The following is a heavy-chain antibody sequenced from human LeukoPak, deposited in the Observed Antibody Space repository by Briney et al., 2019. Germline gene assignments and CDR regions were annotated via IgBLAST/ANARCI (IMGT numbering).Heavy chain of an antibody. V-gene: IGHV4-34*01. CDR3: AGGARAYYYYYMDV. Sequence: SETLSLTCAGYGGSFSGYYWSWIRQPPGKGLEWIGEINHSGSTNYNPSLKSRVTISVDTSKNQFSLKLSSVTAADTAVYYCAGGARAYYYYYMDVWGKGTTVTVSS. D-gene: IGHD6-6*01. J-gene: IGHJ6*03. CDR1: GGSFSGYY. CDR2: INHSGST.